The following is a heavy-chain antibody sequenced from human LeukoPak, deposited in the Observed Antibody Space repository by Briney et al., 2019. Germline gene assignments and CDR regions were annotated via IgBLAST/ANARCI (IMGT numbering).Heavy chain of an antibody. D-gene: IGHD2-2*01. CDR1: GFTFSSYG. CDR2: IRNDGSKK. J-gene: IGHJ4*02. V-gene: IGHV3-30*02. CDR3: AKDHPAAYFDY. Sequence: GGSLTLSCAASGFTFSSYGMHWVRQAPGKGLEWVAFIRNDGSKKYYADSVKGRFTISRDNSKNTLYLQMNSLRAEDTAVYYCAKDHPAAYFDYWGQGSLVTVSS.